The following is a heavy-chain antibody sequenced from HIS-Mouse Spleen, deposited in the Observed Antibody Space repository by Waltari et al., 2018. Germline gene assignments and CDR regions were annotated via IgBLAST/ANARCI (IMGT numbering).Heavy chain of an antibody. V-gene: IGHV4-39*07. CDR3: AREIPYSSSWYDWYFDL. D-gene: IGHD6-13*01. CDR1: GGSISSSSYY. CDR2: IYYSGST. J-gene: IGHJ2*01. Sequence: QLQLQESGPGLLKPSETLSLTCTVSGGSISSSSYYWGWIRQPPGKGREWIGSIYYSGSTYYNPSLKSRVTISVDTSKNQFSLKLSSVTAADTAVYYCAREIPYSSSWYDWYFDLWGRGTLVTVSS.